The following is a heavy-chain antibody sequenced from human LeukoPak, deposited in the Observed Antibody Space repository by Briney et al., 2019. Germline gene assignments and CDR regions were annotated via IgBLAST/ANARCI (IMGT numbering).Heavy chain of an antibody. CDR2: ISSRSTYI. CDR3: VRAPPYCGGDCSDWYFDL. D-gene: IGHD2-21*02. CDR1: GFTFSTYT. J-gene: IGHJ2*01. Sequence: GGSLRLSCAASGFTFSTYTMNWVRQAPGKGLEWVPSISSRSTYIYYADSVKGRFTISRDSAKNSLYLQMNSLRAEDTAMYYCVRAPPYCGGDCSDWYFDLWGRGTLVTVSS. V-gene: IGHV3-21*01.